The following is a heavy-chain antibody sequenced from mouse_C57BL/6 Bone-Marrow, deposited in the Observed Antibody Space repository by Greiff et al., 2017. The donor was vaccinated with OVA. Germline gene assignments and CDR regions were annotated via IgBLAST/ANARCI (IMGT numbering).Heavy chain of an antibody. CDR3: TRGGGFFAY. D-gene: IGHD1-1*02. J-gene: IGHJ3*01. CDR1: GFTFSSYA. Sequence: LQQSGEGLVKPGGSLKLSCAASGFTFSSYAMSWVRQTQEKRLEWVAYISSGGDYIYYADTVKGRFTISRDNARNTLYLQMSSLKSEDTAMYYCTRGGGFFAYWGQGTLVTVSA. V-gene: IGHV5-9-1*02. CDR2: ISSGGDYI.